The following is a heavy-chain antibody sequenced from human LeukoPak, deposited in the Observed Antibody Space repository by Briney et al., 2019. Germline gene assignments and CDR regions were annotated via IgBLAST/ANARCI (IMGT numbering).Heavy chain of an antibody. CDR3: ARYVIAPHSSSSKDWYFDL. CDR1: GGSFSGYY. V-gene: IGHV4-34*01. J-gene: IGHJ2*01. CDR2: INHSGST. D-gene: IGHD6-6*01. Sequence: SETLSLTCAVYGGSFSGYYWSWIRQPPGKGLEWIGEINHSGSTNYNPSLKSRVTISVDTSKNQFSLKLSSVTAADTAVYYCARYVIAPHSSSSKDWYFDLWGRGTLVTVSS.